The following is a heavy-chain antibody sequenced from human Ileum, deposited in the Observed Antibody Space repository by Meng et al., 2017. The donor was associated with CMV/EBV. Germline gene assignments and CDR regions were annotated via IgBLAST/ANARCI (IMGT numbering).Heavy chain of an antibody. V-gene: IGHV4-4*07. D-gene: IGHD3-10*01. CDR2: IHPTGTT. CDR1: GGSLTSYY. Sequence: QFQRQESGPRLLQPSETLSLTCTVTGGSLTSYYWTWIRQPAGKGLEWIGRIHPTGTTDDNPSLRSRVSMSLDKSKNQFSLKLTSVTAADTAVYYCARAAARGVPVDLWGQGTLVTVSS. CDR3: ARAAARGVPVDL. J-gene: IGHJ5*02.